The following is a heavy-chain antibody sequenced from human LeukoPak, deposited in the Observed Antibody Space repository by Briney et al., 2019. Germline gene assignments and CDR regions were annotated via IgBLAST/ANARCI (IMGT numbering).Heavy chain of an antibody. CDR2: INSDGSST. Sequence: PGGFLRLSCAASGFTFSSYWMHWVRQAPGKGLVWVSRINSDGSSTSYADSVKGRFTISRDNAKNTLYLQMNSLRAEDTAVYYCARDQVVRGVIIDYWGQGTLVTVSS. CDR3: ARDQVVRGVIIDY. D-gene: IGHD3-10*01. J-gene: IGHJ4*02. V-gene: IGHV3-74*01. CDR1: GFTFSSYW.